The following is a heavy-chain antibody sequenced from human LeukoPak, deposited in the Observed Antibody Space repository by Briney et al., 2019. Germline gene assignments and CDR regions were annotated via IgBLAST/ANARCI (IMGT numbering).Heavy chain of an antibody. Sequence: GGSLRLSCAASGFTFSSYSMSWVRQAPGKGLEWIGRIKSKTDGETTNYAEPVRGRFTISRDDSKSAVYLQMNSLKIEDTAVYYCTTDLGTYYHGSQRLIPIDYWGQGTLVTVSS. V-gene: IGHV3-15*01. J-gene: IGHJ4*02. CDR1: GFTFSSYS. CDR2: IKSKTDGETT. D-gene: IGHD3-10*01. CDR3: TTDLGTYYHGSQRLIPIDY.